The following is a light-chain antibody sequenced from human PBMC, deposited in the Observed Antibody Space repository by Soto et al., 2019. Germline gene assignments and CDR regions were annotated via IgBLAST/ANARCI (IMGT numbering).Light chain of an antibody. J-gene: IGLJ1*01. CDR2: DVT. V-gene: IGLV2-11*01. CDR1: SSDVGRYDY. Sequence: QSALTQPRSVSGSPGQSVTIACTGTSSDVGRYDYVSWYQQHPGEAPKLVVYDVTKRPSGVPDRFSGSKSGNTASLTISGLQAEDEADYYCCLYAGIYSYVFGTGTKVTVL. CDR3: CLYAGIYSYV.